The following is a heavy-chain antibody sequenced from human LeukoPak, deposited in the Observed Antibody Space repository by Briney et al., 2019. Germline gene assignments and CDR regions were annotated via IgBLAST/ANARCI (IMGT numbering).Heavy chain of an antibody. V-gene: IGHV3-21*01. J-gene: IGHJ5*02. CDR2: ISSSSSYI. Sequence: IPGGSLRLSCAASGFTFSSYSMNWVRQAPGKGLEWVSSISSSSSYIYYADSVKGRFTISRDNAKNSLYLQMNSLRAEDTAVYYCARGDGYNSRALGFDPWGQGTLVTVSS. CDR1: GFTFSSYS. CDR3: ARGDGYNSRALGFDP. D-gene: IGHD5-24*01.